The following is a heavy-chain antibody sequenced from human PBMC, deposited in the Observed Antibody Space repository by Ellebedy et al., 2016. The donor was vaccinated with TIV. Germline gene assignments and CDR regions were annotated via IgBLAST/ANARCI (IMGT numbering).Heavy chain of an antibody. Sequence: PGGSLRLSCAASGFTFSNYWMIWVRQAPGKGLEWVADIKQDGSVKNYMDSVKGRFTISRDNAQNLLYLQMNSLRVEETGVYYCATDWELYDWGQGTLVTVSS. D-gene: IGHD3-9*01. J-gene: IGHJ4*02. CDR1: GFTFSNYW. CDR2: IKQDGSVK. V-gene: IGHV3-7*01. CDR3: ATDWELYD.